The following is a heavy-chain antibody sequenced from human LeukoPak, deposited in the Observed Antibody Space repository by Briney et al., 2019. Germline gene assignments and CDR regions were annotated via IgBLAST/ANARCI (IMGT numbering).Heavy chain of an antibody. V-gene: IGHV3-30-3*01. CDR2: ISYDGSNK. CDR3: ARVSTDFWSGYLGY. Sequence: QTGGSLRLSCAASGFTFDDYAMHWVRQAPGKGLEWVAVISYDGSNKYYADSVKGRFTISRDNSKNTLYLQMNSLRAEDTAVYYCARVSTDFWSGYLGYWGQGTLVTVSS. CDR1: GFTFDDYA. D-gene: IGHD3-3*01. J-gene: IGHJ4*02.